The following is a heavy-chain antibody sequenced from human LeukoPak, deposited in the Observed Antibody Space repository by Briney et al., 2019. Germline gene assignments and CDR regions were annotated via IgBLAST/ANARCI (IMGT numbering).Heavy chain of an antibody. Sequence: PSETLSLTCTVSGGSISSYYWSWIRQPPGKGLEWIGYIYYSGSTNYNPSLKSRVTISVDTSKNQFSLKLSSVTAADTAVYYCARQYSGVIPFDYWGQGTLVTVSS. V-gene: IGHV4-59*08. CDR1: GGSISSYY. CDR2: IYYSGST. D-gene: IGHD3-16*02. J-gene: IGHJ4*02. CDR3: ARQYSGVIPFDY.